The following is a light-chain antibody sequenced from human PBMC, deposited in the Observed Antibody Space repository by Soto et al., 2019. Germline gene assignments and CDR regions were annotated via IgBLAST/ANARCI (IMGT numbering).Light chain of an antibody. J-gene: IGKJ1*01. CDR3: QQYDRSPYA. V-gene: IGKV3-20*01. CDR1: QSVTNSF. Sequence: EIVLAQSPATLSLSPGERATLSCRASQSVTNSFLAWYQQKPGQAPRLLIYGASQSANVVPERFTGSGSGTDFTLAISRLEPEDFGVYYCQQYDRSPYAFGQGTKVEI. CDR2: GAS.